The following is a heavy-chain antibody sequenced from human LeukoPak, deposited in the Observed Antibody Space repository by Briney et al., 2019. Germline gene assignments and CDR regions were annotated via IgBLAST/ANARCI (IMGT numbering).Heavy chain of an antibody. V-gene: IGHV6-1*01. CDR3: ARDRGASGWLDY. D-gene: IGHD6-19*01. CDR1: GDTVSSNTAA. J-gene: IGHJ4*02. CDR2: TYYRSKWYT. Sequence: SQTLSLTCAISGDTVSSNTAAWIWIRQSPSRGLECLGRTYYRSKWYTEYAVSVKSRMTINADTSKNQFSLQPNSVTPEDTAVYYCARDRGASGWLDYWDQGALVTVSS.